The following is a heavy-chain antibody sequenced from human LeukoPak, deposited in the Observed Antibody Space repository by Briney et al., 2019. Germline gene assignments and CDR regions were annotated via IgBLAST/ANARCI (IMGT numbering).Heavy chain of an antibody. CDR2: VYYSGAT. D-gene: IGHD2-21*02. CDR3: AVVTSHPRYFDH. Sequence: PSETLSLTCSVSGDSLYWSWVRQSPGKGLQWIGTVYYSGATNYNPSLASRVTMSLDMSKSQFSLKLSSVTAADTAIYYCAVVTSHPRYFDHWGQGTLITVSS. CDR1: GDSLY. J-gene: IGHJ4*02. V-gene: IGHV4-59*01.